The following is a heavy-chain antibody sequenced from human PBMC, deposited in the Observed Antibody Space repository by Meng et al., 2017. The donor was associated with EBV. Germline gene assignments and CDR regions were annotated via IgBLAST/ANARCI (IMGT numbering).Heavy chain of an antibody. CDR2: IYWDDDK. J-gene: IGHJ5*02. CDR3: AHRRDEYSSSWYGWFDP. D-gene: IGHD6-13*01. V-gene: IGHV2-5*02. Sequence: TLKDSCPPLVNPPQTLTLTCTFSGFSLSTSGVGVGWIRQPPGKALEWLALIYWDDDKRYSPSLKSRLTITKDTSKNQVVLTMTNMDPVDTATYYCAHRRDEYSSSWYGWFDPWGQGTLVTVSS. CDR1: GFSLSTSGVG.